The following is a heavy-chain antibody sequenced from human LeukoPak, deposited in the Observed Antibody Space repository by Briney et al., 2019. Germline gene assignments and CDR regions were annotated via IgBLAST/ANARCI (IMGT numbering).Heavy chain of an antibody. D-gene: IGHD3-10*01. CDR1: GGSISSGGYY. CDR2: IYYSGST. CDR3: AAGFYGSGTPDPRNWFDH. V-gene: IGHV4-31*03. Sequence: SETLSLTCTVSGGSISSGGYYWSWIRQHPGKGLEWIGYIYYSGSTYYNPSLKSRVTISVDTSKNQFSLKLSSVTAADTAVYYCAAGFYGSGTPDPRNWFDHWGQGTLVTVSS. J-gene: IGHJ5*02.